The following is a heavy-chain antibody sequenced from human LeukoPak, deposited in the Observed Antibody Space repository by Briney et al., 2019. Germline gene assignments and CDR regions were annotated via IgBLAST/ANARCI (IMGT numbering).Heavy chain of an antibody. CDR1: GYTFTSYY. Sequence: APVKVSCKASGYTFTSYYMHWVRQAPGQGLEWMGIINPSGGSTSYAQKSQGRVTMTRDTSTSTVYMELSSLRSEDTAVYYCARSLGYCSSTSCAASYWGQGTLVTVSS. D-gene: IGHD2-2*01. CDR3: ARSLGYCSSTSCAASY. V-gene: IGHV1-46*01. J-gene: IGHJ4*02. CDR2: INPSGGST.